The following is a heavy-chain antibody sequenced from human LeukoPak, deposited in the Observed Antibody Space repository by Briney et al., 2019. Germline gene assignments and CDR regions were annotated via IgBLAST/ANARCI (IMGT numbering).Heavy chain of an antibody. CDR2: INPSGSST. CDR1: GYTFTSYY. V-gene: IGHV1-46*01. Sequence: GASVKVSCKASGYTFTSYYMHWVRQAPGQGLEWMGLINPSGSSTLYAQKFQGRVTMTRNMSTTTDYMELSSLRSEDTAVYYCARDNSVGDIAWWFDPWSQGTLVTVSS. J-gene: IGHJ5*02. D-gene: IGHD3-16*02. CDR3: ARDNSVGDIAWWFDP.